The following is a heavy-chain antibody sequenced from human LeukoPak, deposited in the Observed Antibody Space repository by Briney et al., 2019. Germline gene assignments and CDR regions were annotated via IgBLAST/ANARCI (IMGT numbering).Heavy chain of an antibody. CDR1: GDSVSSNSVT. CDR2: TYYRSTWYN. CDR3: ARRLTQYDCFDP. J-gene: IGHJ5*02. D-gene: IGHD2-2*01. Sequence: KTSQTLSLTCAISGDSVSSNSVTWNWIRQSPSRGPEWLGRTYYRSTWYNDYAVSVRGRITVNPDTSKNQFSLHLNSVTPEDTAVYYCARRLTQYDCFDPWGQGILVTVSS. V-gene: IGHV6-1*01.